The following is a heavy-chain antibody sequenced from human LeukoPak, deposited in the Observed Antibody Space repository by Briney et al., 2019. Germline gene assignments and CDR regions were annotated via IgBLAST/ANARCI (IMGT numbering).Heavy chain of an antibody. J-gene: IGHJ3*02. CDR1: GGSIGSYY. CDR2: IDYSGST. D-gene: IGHD3-22*01. CDR3: ARETYYYDSSGYVHDAFDI. Sequence: SETLSLTCTISGGSIGSYYWTWIRQPPGKGLEWIGYIDYSGSTNYNPSFKSRVTMSVDTSKNQFSLKLSSVTAADTAVYYCARETYYYDSSGYVHDAFDIWGQGTMVTVSS. V-gene: IGHV4-59*01.